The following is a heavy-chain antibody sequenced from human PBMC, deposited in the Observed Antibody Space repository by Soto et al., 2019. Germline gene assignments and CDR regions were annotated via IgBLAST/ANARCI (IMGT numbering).Heavy chain of an antibody. CDR3: ARAGDWNYVQVF. CDR1: GFTFTHYR. Sequence: EVQLVESGGGFVQPGGSLRLSCAASGFTFTHYRIHWVRQPPGKGLEWVGRINSDGARIEYGDSVKGRFTISRANAHNMVFLPMNRLTDEDSGVYFCARAGDWNYVQVFWGQGTLVTVSS. D-gene: IGHD1-1*01. CDR2: INSDGARI. J-gene: IGHJ4*02. V-gene: IGHV3-74*03.